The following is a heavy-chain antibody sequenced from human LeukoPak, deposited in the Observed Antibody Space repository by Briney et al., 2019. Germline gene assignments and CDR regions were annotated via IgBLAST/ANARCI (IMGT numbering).Heavy chain of an antibody. J-gene: IGHJ5*02. CDR3: ARDLWCSSTSCSA. V-gene: IGHV4-59*01. D-gene: IGHD2-2*01. CDR1: GGSISSYY. Sequence: SETLSLTCTVSGGSISSYYWSWIRQPPGKGLEWIGYIYYSGSTNYNPSLKSRVTISVDTSKNQFSLKLSSVTAADTAVYYCARDLWCSSTSCSAWDQGTLVTVSS. CDR2: IYYSGST.